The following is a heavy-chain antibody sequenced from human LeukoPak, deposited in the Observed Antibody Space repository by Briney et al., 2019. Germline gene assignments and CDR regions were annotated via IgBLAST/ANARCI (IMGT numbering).Heavy chain of an antibody. CDR3: AKAGIGYGPFDY. CDR2: TSFDGSNK. V-gene: IGHV3-30*18. J-gene: IGHJ4*02. D-gene: IGHD5-18*01. Sequence: GGSLRLSCAASGFTFSSYGMHWVRQAPGKGLEWVAVTSFDGSNKYYADSVKGRFTISRDNSKNTLYLQMNSLRAEDTAVYYCAKAGIGYGPFDYWGQGTPVTVSS. CDR1: GFTFSSYG.